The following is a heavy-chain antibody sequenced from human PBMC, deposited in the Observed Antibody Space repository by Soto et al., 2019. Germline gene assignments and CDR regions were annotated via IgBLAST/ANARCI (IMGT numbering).Heavy chain of an antibody. CDR1: GGSISSYY. J-gene: IGHJ4*02. CDR3: ASLDFWSGYLDY. V-gene: IGHV4-59*01. D-gene: IGHD3-3*01. CDR2: IYYSGST. Sequence: LETLSVTCTVSGGSISSYYWSWIRQPPGKGLEWIGYIYYSGSTNYNPSLKSRVTISVDTSKNQFSLKLSSVTAADTAVYYCASLDFWSGYLDYWGQGTLVTVSS.